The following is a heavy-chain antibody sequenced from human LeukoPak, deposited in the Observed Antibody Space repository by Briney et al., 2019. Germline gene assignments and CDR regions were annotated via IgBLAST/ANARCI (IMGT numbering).Heavy chain of an antibody. J-gene: IGHJ4*02. V-gene: IGHV3-74*01. Sequence: PGGSLRLSCAASGFTFSSYWMHWVRLAPGKGLVWVSRINSDGSSTSYADSVKGRFTISRDNAKNTLYLQMNSLRAEDTAVYYCARAYYYDSSSYYRNHFDYWGQGTLVTVSS. D-gene: IGHD3-22*01. CDR2: INSDGSST. CDR3: ARAYYYDSSSYYRNHFDY. CDR1: GFTFSSYW.